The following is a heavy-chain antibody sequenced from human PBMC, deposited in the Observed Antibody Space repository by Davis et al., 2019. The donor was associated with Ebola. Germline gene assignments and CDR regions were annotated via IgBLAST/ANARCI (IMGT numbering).Heavy chain of an antibody. D-gene: IGHD3-16*02. Sequence: PGGSLRLSCAASGFTFSSYGMHWVRQAPGKGLEWVAVIWYDGSNKYYADSVKGRFTISRDNSKNTLYLQMSSLRAEDTAVYYCARSLKGASVSTYYGMDVWGQGTTVTISS. V-gene: IGHV3-33*01. CDR1: GFTFSSYG. CDR2: IWYDGSNK. CDR3: ARSLKGASVSTYYGMDV. J-gene: IGHJ6*02.